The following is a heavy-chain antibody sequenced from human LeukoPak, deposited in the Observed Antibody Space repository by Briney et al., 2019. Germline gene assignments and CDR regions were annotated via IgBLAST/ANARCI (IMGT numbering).Heavy chain of an antibody. J-gene: IGHJ5*02. CDR2: VSGNGGTT. V-gene: IGHV3-23*01. CDR3: ARGYCTNTSCYFAWFDP. D-gene: IGHD2-2*01. Sequence: PGRSLRLSCAASGLTFSNYAMSWVRQAPGNGMGWVSAVSGNGGTTYYADSVKGRFTISRDNSKNTLYLQMNSLRIDDTAVYYCARGYCTNTSCYFAWFDPWGQGTLVTVSS. CDR1: GLTFSNYA.